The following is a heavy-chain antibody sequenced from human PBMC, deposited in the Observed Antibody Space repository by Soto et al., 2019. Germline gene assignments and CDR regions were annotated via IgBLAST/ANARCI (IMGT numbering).Heavy chain of an antibody. CDR1: GFSLNSSGVG. V-gene: IGHV2-5*01. Sequence: QITLKESGPTLVKPTQTLTLTCTFSGFSLNSSGVGVRWIRQPPGKALEWLALIYWNDEMHYSPSLKSRLTITEDASTHQVVLTVTNMDPVDTATYYCAHRRFAKYSSLPADFDYWGQGILVTVSS. J-gene: IGHJ4*02. CDR2: IYWNDEM. CDR3: AHRRFAKYSSLPADFDY. D-gene: IGHD6-6*01.